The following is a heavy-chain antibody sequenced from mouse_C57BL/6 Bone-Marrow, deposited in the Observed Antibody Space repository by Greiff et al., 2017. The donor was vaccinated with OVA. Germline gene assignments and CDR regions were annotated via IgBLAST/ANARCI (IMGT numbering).Heavy chain of an antibody. Sequence: EVMLVESGGGLVKPGGSLKLSCAASGFTFSSYAMSWVRQTPEKRLEWVATISDGGSYTYYPDNVKGRFTISRDNAKNNLYLQMSHLKSEDTAMYYCARDGGLRVYYAMDYWGQGTSVTVSS. CDR1: GFTFSSYA. CDR2: ISDGGSYT. D-gene: IGHD2-4*01. V-gene: IGHV5-4*01. J-gene: IGHJ4*01. CDR3: ARDGGLRVYYAMDY.